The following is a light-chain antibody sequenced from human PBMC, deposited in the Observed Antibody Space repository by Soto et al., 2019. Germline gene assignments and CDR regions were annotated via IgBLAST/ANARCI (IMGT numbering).Light chain of an antibody. J-gene: IGLJ3*02. Sequence: QSALTQPPSASGSPGQSVTISCTGTSSDVGGYNYVSWYQHHPGKAPQLMIYEVSKRPSGVPDRFSGSKSGNTASLTVSGLQAEDEADYYCNSYAGSNNGVFGGGTKLPVL. CDR2: EVS. CDR1: SSDVGGYNY. V-gene: IGLV2-8*01. CDR3: NSYAGSNNGV.